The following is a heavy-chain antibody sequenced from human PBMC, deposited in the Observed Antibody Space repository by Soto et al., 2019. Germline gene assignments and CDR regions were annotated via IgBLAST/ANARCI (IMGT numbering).Heavy chain of an antibody. J-gene: IGHJ4*02. CDR2: IKQDGSEK. V-gene: IGHV3-7*01. CDR1: GFTFSSYW. Sequence: EVQLVESGGGLVQPGGSLRLSCAASGFTFSSYWMSWVRQAPGKGLEWVANIKQDGSEKYYVDSVKGRFTISRDNAKNSLYLQMNSLRAEDTAVYYCARVVPVLRFLEWLESYFDYWGQGTLVTVSS. D-gene: IGHD3-3*01. CDR3: ARVVPVLRFLEWLESYFDY.